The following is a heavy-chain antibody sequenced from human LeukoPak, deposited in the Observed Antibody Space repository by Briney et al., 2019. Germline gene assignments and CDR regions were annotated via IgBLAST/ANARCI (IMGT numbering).Heavy chain of an antibody. Sequence: GGSLRLSCAASGFTFSSYAMTWVRQAPGKGLEWVSAISGSGGTTYYADSAKGRFTISRDNSRNTLYLQMNSLRADDTAVYYCARGLQEYTYGFDYWGQGTLVTVSS. CDR3: ARGLQEYTYGFDY. CDR1: GFTFSSYA. D-gene: IGHD5-18*01. CDR2: ISGSGGTT. J-gene: IGHJ4*02. V-gene: IGHV3-23*01.